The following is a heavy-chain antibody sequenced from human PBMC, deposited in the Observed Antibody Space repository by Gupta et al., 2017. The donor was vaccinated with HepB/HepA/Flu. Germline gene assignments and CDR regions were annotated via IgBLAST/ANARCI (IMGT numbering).Heavy chain of an antibody. J-gene: IGHJ4*01. CDR1: GFSLSSSGVG. CDR2: IYWDDDK. Sequence: QITLKESGPTLVKPTQTLTLTCTLSGFSLSSSGVGVGWIRQPPGKALEWLALIYWDDDKRYSPSLKSRLTITKDTSKNQVVLTMTKMDPVDTATYYCAHRRLPAYFDYWGQGILVTVSS. CDR3: AHRRLPAYFDY. V-gene: IGHV2-5*02. D-gene: IGHD2-2*01.